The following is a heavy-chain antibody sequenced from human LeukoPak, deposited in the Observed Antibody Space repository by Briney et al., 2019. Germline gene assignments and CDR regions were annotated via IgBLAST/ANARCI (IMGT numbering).Heavy chain of an antibody. J-gene: IGHJ6*03. CDR3: AKGSIVGATSYYYMDV. D-gene: IGHD1-26*01. V-gene: IGHV3-30*18. Sequence: SGGSLRLSCAASGFTFSSYGMHWVRQAPGKGLEWVAVISYDGSNKYYADSVKGRFTISRDNSKNTLYLQMNSLRAEDTAVYYCAKGSIVGATSYYYMDVWGKGTTVTMSS. CDR2: ISYDGSNK. CDR1: GFTFSSYG.